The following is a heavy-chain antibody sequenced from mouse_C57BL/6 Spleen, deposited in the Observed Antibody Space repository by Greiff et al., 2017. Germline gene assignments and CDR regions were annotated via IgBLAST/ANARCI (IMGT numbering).Heavy chain of an antibody. J-gene: IGHJ1*03. Sequence: QVQLQQPGAELVMPGASVKLSCKASGYTFTSYWMHWVKQRPGQGLEWIGEIDPSDSYTNYNQKFKGKSPLTVDKSSSTAYMQLRSLTSEDSAVYYCASRYYGSTWYFDVWGTGTTVTVSS. D-gene: IGHD1-1*01. CDR1: GYTFTSYW. CDR2: IDPSDSYT. CDR3: ASRYYGSTWYFDV. V-gene: IGHV1-69*01.